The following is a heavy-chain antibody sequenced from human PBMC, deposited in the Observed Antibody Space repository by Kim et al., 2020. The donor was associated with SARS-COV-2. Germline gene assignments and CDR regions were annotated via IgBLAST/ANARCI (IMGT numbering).Heavy chain of an antibody. J-gene: IGHJ6*02. CDR3: ASSGYDYLGYYYYGMAV. CDR2: ISSSSSYI. V-gene: IGHV3-21*01. CDR1: GFTFSSYS. D-gene: IGHD5-12*01. Sequence: GGSLRLSCAASGFTFSSYSMNWVRQAPGKGLEWVSSISSSSSYIYYADSVKGRFTISRDNAKNSLYLQMKSLRAEDTAVYYCASSGYDYLGYYYYGMAVWGQGTTVTVSS.